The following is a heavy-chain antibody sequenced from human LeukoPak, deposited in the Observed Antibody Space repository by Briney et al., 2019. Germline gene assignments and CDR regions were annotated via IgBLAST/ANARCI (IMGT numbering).Heavy chain of an antibody. D-gene: IGHD2-15*01. CDR3: ARDSAIVVVVAAPLPGDY. CDR1: GYTFTGYY. V-gene: IGHV1-18*04. Sequence: GASVKVSCKASGYTFTGYYMHWVRQAPGQGLEWMGWISAYNGNTNYAQKLQGRVTMTTDTSTSTAYMELRSLRSDDTAVYYCARDSAIVVVVAAPLPGDYWGQGTLVTVSS. CDR2: ISAYNGNT. J-gene: IGHJ4*02.